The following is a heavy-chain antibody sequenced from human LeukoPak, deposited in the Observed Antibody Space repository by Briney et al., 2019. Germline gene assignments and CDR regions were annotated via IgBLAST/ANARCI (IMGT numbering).Heavy chain of an antibody. V-gene: IGHV4-61*02. CDR2: IYTSGST. CDR3: ARETVAAAATAWTTDWMVDY. J-gene: IGHJ4*02. Sequence: SETLSLTCTVSGGSISSGSYYWSWIRQPAGKGLEWIGRIYTSGSTNYNPSLKSRVTISVDTSKNQFSLKLSSVTAADTAVYYCARETVAAAATAWTTDWMVDYWGQGTLVTVSS. D-gene: IGHD6-13*01. CDR1: GGSISSGSYY.